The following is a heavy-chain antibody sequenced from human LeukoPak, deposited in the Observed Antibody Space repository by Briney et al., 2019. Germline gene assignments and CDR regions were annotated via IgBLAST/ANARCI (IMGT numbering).Heavy chain of an antibody. Sequence: PGRSLRLSCAASGFTFRSYGMHWGRQGPGKGLERVAVIWYDGSTKYYADSVKGRFTITRDNSENTLYIQMNSLRVEDTAVYYCARDAGAVAGTTYWYFDLWGRGTLVIVSS. CDR3: ARDAGAVAGTTYWYFDL. CDR2: IWYDGSTK. D-gene: IGHD6-19*01. CDR1: GFTFRSYG. V-gene: IGHV3-33*01. J-gene: IGHJ2*01.